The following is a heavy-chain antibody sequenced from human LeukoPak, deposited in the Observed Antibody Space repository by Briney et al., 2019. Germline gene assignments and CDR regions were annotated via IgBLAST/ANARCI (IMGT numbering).Heavy chain of an antibody. J-gene: IGHJ5*02. CDR1: GYTFTSYG. D-gene: IGHD3-3*01. CDR3: ARRLEERAWRGPSQNWFDP. V-gene: IGHV1-18*01. CDR2: ISAYNGNT. Sequence: WASVKVSCKASGYTFTSYGISWVRQAPGQGLEWMGWISAYNGNTNYAQKLQGRVTMTTDTSTSTAYMELRSLRSDDTAVYYCARRLEERAWRGPSQNWFDPWGQGTLVTVSS.